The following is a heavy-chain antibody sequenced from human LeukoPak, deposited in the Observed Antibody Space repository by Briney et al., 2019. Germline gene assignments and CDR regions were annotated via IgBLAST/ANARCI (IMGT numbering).Heavy chain of an antibody. CDR2: INANSGGT. V-gene: IGHV1-2*02. CDR1: GYTFTGYY. Sequence: ASVKVSCKASGYTFTGYYMHWVRQAPGQGLEWIGWINANSGGTKYAQKFQGRVTMTRDTSISTAYMELSSLRSDDTAVYYCARGRLGTWFGELKAWGQGTLVTVSS. CDR3: ARGRLGTWFGELKA. J-gene: IGHJ5*02. D-gene: IGHD3-10*01.